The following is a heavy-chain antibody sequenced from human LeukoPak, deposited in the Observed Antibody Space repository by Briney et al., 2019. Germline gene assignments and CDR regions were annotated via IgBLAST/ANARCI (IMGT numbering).Heavy chain of an antibody. Sequence: PGGSLRLSCAASGSTFSSYAMSWVRQAPGKGLEWVSAISGSGGSTYYADSVKGRFTISRDNSKNTLYLQMNSLIAEDTAVYYCAKDREDYYDSSGPPIWGQGTMVTVSS. CDR1: GSTFSSYA. CDR2: ISGSGGST. J-gene: IGHJ3*02. D-gene: IGHD3-22*01. V-gene: IGHV3-23*01. CDR3: AKDREDYYDSSGPPI.